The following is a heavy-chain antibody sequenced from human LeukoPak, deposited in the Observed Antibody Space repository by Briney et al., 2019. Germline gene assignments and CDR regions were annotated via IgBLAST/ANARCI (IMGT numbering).Heavy chain of an antibody. Sequence: GGSLRLSCAASGFTFSSYSMNWVRQAPGKGLEWVSSISSSSSYIYYADSVKGRFTIYRDNAKNSLYLQMNSLRAEDTAVYYCARGRRRYGSGSYYLDYWGQGTLVTVSS. J-gene: IGHJ4*02. V-gene: IGHV3-21*01. D-gene: IGHD3-10*01. CDR3: ARGRRRYGSGSYYLDY. CDR2: ISSSSSYI. CDR1: GFTFSSYS.